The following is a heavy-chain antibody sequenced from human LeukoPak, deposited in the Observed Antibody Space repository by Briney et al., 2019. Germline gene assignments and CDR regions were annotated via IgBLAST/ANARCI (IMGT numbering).Heavy chain of an antibody. CDR3: ARSTYYYDSSGYGRGFDP. D-gene: IGHD3-22*01. CDR1: GGAISSYY. J-gene: IGHJ5*02. Sequence: SETLSLTCIVSGGAISSYYWNWIRQPPGKGLEWIGHIYYSGSSNYNPSLKSRVTISVDTSKNQFSLKLSSVTAADTAVYYCARSTYYYDSSGYGRGFDPWGQGTLVTVSS. CDR2: IYYSGSS. V-gene: IGHV4-59*01.